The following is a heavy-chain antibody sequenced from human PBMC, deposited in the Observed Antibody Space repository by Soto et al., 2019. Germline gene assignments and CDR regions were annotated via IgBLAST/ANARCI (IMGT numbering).Heavy chain of an antibody. CDR3: ARHGSY. CDR2: VYFSGTT. J-gene: IGHJ4*02. V-gene: IGHV4-39*01. Sequence: SETLSLTCTVSGVSITTTSYYWGWIRQPPGKGLEWIGSVYFSGTTYYNPSLKSRVTISVDTSKNHFSLRLSSVTAADTAIYYCARHGSYWGQGTLVTVSS. CDR1: GVSITTTSYY.